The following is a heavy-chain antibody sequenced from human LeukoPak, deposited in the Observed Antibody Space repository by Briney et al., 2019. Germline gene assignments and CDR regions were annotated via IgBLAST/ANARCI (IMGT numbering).Heavy chain of an antibody. V-gene: IGHV4-39*01. CDR2: INYSGTT. Sequence: SETLSLTCTVSGGSTSSRNYYWGWIRQPPGKGLEWIGSINYSGTTYYNPSLRSRVTILIDTSKNQFFLKLNSVTAPDTALYYCARHYYGDYAYYLDYWGQGTLVTVSS. D-gene: IGHD4-17*01. CDR3: ARHYYGDYAYYLDY. CDR1: GGSTSSRNYY. J-gene: IGHJ4*02.